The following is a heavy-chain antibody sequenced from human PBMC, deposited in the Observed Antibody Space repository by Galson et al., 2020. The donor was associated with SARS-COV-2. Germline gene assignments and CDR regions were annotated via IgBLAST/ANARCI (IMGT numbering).Heavy chain of an antibody. CDR1: GFTFSSYA. V-gene: IGHV3-23*01. CDR3: AKDRGLLWFGELYRDY. CDR2: ISGSGGST. Sequence: QAGGSLRLSCAASGFTFSSYAMSWVRQAPGKGLEWVSAISGSGGSTYYADSVKGRFTISRDNSKNTLYLQMNSLRAEDTAVYYCAKDRGLLWFGELYRDYWGQGTLVTVSS. J-gene: IGHJ4*02. D-gene: IGHD3-10*01.